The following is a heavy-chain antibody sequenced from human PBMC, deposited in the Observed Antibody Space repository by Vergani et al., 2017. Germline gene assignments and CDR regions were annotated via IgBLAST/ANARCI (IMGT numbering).Heavy chain of an antibody. Sequence: QVQLQESGPGLVKPSQTLSLTCTVSGGSISSGDYYWSWIRQPPGKGLEWIGYTYYSGSTYYNPSLKSRVTISVDTSKNQFSLKLSSVTAADTAVYYCARVITMVRGVIIAYFDYWGQGTLVTVSS. D-gene: IGHD3-10*01. CDR2: TYYSGST. CDR3: ARVITMVRGVIIAYFDY. J-gene: IGHJ4*02. CDR1: GGSISSGDYY. V-gene: IGHV4-30-4*08.